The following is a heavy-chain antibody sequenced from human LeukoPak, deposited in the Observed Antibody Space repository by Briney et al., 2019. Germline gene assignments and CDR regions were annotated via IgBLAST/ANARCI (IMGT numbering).Heavy chain of an antibody. V-gene: IGHV4-34*01. J-gene: IGHJ3*02. Sequence: SETLSLTCAVYVGSFSDYYWSWIRQPPGKGLEWIGEINHSGRTNSNPSLKSRVTISVDTSKNQFSLKLSSVTAADTAVYYCARGWAFDIWGQGTMVTVSS. CDR1: VGSFSDYY. CDR3: ARGWAFDI. CDR2: INHSGRT.